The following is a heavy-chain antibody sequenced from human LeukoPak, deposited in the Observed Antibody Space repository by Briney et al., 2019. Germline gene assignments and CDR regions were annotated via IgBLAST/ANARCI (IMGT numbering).Heavy chain of an antibody. CDR1: GGSIISSSYN. D-gene: IGHD1/OR15-1a*01. Sequence: SATLSLTCTVSGGSIISSSYNCGWIRQPPGKGLEWIGSIYYSGSTYYNPSLKSRVTISVDTSKNQFSLKLSSLTAADTAVYYCARSRTWILDYWGQGTLVTVSS. J-gene: IGHJ4*02. CDR3: ARSRTWILDY. CDR2: IYYSGST. V-gene: IGHV4-39*07.